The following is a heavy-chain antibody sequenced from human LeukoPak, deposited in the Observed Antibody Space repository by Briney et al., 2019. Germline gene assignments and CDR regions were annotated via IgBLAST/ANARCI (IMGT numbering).Heavy chain of an antibody. CDR2: INHSGST. Sequence: SETLSLTCAVYGGSFSGYYWSWIRQPPGKGLEWIGEINHSGSTNYNPSLKSRVTISVDTSKNQFSLKLSSVTAADTAVYYCGGYCSGGSFRYYFDYWGQGTLVTVSS. D-gene: IGHD2-15*01. CDR3: GGYCSGGSFRYYFDY. V-gene: IGHV4-34*01. CDR1: GGSFSGYY. J-gene: IGHJ4*02.